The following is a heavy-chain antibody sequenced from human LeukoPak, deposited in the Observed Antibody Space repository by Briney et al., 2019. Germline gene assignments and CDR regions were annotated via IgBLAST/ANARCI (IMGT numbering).Heavy chain of an antibody. V-gene: IGHV4-59*01. J-gene: IGHJ3*02. CDR1: GGSISSYY. CDR3: ARGSPYYYDSSGYLEYAFDI. CDR2: IYYSGST. Sequence: SETLSLTCTVSGGSISSYYWSWIRQPPGKGLEWIGYIYYSGSTNYNPSLKSRVTISVDTSKNQFSLKLSSVTAADTAVYYCARGSPYYYDSSGYLEYAFDIWGQGTMVTVSS. D-gene: IGHD3-22*01.